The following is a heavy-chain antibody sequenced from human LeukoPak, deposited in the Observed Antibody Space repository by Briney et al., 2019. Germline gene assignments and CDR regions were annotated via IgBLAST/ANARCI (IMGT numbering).Heavy chain of an antibody. CDR1: GGSFSGYY. Sequence: SETLSLTCAVYGGSFSGYYWSWIRQPPGRGLEWIGEINHSGITNYNPSLKSRVTISADTSKKQFSPKLSSVTAADTAVYYCARETRTYFSGSYYIDYWGQGTLVSVSS. CDR2: INHSGIT. D-gene: IGHD3-10*01. CDR3: ARETRTYFSGSYYIDY. J-gene: IGHJ4*02. V-gene: IGHV4-34*01.